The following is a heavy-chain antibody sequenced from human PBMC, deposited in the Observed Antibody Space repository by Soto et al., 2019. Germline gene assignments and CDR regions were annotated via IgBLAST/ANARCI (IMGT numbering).Heavy chain of an antibody. CDR1: GGTFSSYA. D-gene: IGHD3-10*01. CDR2: IIPIFGTA. J-gene: IGHJ4*02. Sequence: QVQLVQSGAEVKKPGSSVKVSCKASGGTFSSYAISWVRQAPGQGLEWMGGIIPIFGTANYAQKFQGRVTITADESMSTAYMELSSLRSEDTAVYYCARSDPITMVRGVILYYFDYWGQGTLVTVSS. V-gene: IGHV1-69*01. CDR3: ARSDPITMVRGVILYYFDY.